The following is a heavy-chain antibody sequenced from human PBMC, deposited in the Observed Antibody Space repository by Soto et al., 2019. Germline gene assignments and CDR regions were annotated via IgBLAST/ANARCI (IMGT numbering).Heavy chain of an antibody. CDR3: VREQKIVVKISPTFDN. D-gene: IGHD3-22*01. CDR1: GFTFSSYA. CDR2: ISYDGSNK. J-gene: IGHJ4*02. V-gene: IGHV3-30-3*01. Sequence: GGSLRLSCAASGFTFSSYAMHWVRQAPGKGLEWVAVISYDGSNKYYADSVKGRFTISRDNSKNTLYLQMNSLRAEDTAVYFCVREQKIVVKISPTFDNWGQGTLCTPSS.